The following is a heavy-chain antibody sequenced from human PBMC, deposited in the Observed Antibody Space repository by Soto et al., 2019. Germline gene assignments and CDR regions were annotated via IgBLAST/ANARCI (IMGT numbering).Heavy chain of an antibody. V-gene: IGHV3-30-3*01. CDR2: ISYDGSNK. CDR3: ARDRLVGGRYFQH. D-gene: IGHD3-10*01. Sequence: GGSLRLSCAASGFTFSSYAMHWVRQAPGKGLEWVAVISYDGSNKYYADSVKGRFTISRDNSKNTLYLQMNSLRAEDTAVYYCARDRLVGGRYFQHWGQGTLVTVSS. CDR1: GFTFSSYA. J-gene: IGHJ1*01.